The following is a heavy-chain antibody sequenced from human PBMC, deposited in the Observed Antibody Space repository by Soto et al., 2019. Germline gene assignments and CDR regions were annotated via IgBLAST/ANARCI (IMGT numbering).Heavy chain of an antibody. D-gene: IGHD3-10*01. J-gene: IGHJ4*02. CDR1: GGSISGSTYY. V-gene: IGHV4-39*01. CDR2: IYYSGRT. Sequence: PSETLSLTCTVSGGSISGSTYYWGWIRQPPGKGLEYIGSIYYSGRTYYNPSLKSRVTVSVDTSKNQFSLQLSSVTAADTAVYYCARHGSGSYYTIDYWGQGTLVTVSS. CDR3: ARHGSGSYYTIDY.